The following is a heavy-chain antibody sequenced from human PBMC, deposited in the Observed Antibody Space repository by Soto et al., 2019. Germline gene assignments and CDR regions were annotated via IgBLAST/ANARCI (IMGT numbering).Heavy chain of an antibody. CDR3: ARGREGYCSSTSCSNWFDP. CDR1: GGSVSSGSYY. V-gene: IGHV4-61*01. Sequence: QVQLQESGPGLVKPSETLSLTCTVSGGSVSSGSYYWSWIRQPPGKGLEWIGYIYYSGSTNYNPSLKSRVTISVDTYKNQFSLKLSSVTAADTAVYYCARGREGYCSSTSCSNWFDPWGQGTLVTVSS. CDR2: IYYSGST. J-gene: IGHJ5*02. D-gene: IGHD2-2*01.